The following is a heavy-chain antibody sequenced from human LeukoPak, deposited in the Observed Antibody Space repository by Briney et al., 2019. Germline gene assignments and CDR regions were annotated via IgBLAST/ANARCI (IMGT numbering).Heavy chain of an antibody. J-gene: IGHJ4*02. CDR3: ARGVEDYYDSSGYYY. V-gene: IGHV4-39*07. Sequence: SETLSLTCTVSGGSISSSSYYWGWIRQPPGKGLEWIGSIYYSGSTYYNPSLKSRVTISVDTSKNQFSLKLSSVTAADTAVYYCARGVEDYYDSSGYYYWGQGTLVTVSS. D-gene: IGHD3-22*01. CDR2: IYYSGST. CDR1: GGSISSSSYY.